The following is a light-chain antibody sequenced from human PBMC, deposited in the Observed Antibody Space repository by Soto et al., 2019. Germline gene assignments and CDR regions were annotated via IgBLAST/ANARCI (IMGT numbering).Light chain of an antibody. V-gene: IGKV3-20*01. CDR1: QSVSSSY. CDR3: QQYGSSPRYT. J-gene: IGKJ2*01. CDR2: GAS. Sequence: EIVLTQSPGTLSLSPGERATLSCRASQSVSSSYLAWYQQKPGQAPRLLIYGASSRATDIPDRFSGSGSGTDFTLTISRLEPEDFAVYYCQQYGSSPRYTFGQGIKLEIK.